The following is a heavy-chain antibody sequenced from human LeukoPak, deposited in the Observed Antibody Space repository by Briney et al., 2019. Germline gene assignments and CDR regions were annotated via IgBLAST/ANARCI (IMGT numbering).Heavy chain of an antibody. V-gene: IGHV4-59*01. CDR1: GGSISSYY. CDR2: IYYSGST. J-gene: IGHJ4*02. D-gene: IGHD3-3*01. CDR3: ARVASEGVDY. Sequence: PSETLSLTCNVSGGSISSYYWSWIRQPPGKGLEWIGYIYYSGSTNYNPSLKSRVTISVDTSKNQFSMKLSSVTAADTAVYYCARVASEGVDYWGQGTLVTVSS.